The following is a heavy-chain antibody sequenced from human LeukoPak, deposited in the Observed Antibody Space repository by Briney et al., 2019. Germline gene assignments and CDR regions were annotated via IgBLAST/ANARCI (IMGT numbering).Heavy chain of an antibody. CDR1: GGSISSGSYY. J-gene: IGHJ4*02. CDR3: ARDRGGYNFDC. D-gene: IGHD5-24*01. Sequence: SETLSLTCTVSGGSISSGSYYWTWIRQPAGEGLEWIGRFYSSGSTYYNPSLKSRVTISVDTSKNQFSLKLSSVTPADTAVYYCARDRGGYNFDCWGQGTLVTVSS. CDR2: FYSSGST. V-gene: IGHV4-61*10.